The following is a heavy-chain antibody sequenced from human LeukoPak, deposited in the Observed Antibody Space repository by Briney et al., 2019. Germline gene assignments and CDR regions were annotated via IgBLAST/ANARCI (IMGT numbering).Heavy chain of an antibody. D-gene: IGHD4-17*01. Sequence: GRSLRLSCTASGFTFNFHAMHWVRQAPSKGLEWVALMSYDGNNKYYADSVKGRFTISRDNSKNILYLRMNSLSAADTAVYYCARDSTPEALGGYGDSPILDYWGQGTLVTVSS. CDR2: MSYDGNNK. J-gene: IGHJ4*02. V-gene: IGHV3-30-3*01. CDR3: ARDSTPEALGGYGDSPILDY. CDR1: GFTFNFHA.